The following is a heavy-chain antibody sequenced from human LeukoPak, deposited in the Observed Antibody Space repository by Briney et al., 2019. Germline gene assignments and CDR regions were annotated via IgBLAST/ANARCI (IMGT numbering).Heavy chain of an antibody. CDR2: ISGSGGST. D-gene: IGHD3-10*01. J-gene: IGHJ6*03. CDR3: AKDAWRISMPWGVVMQSHYYYYMDV. Sequence: TGGSLRLSCAASGFSFSDAWMSWVRQAPGKGLEWVSAISGSGGSTYFADSVKGRFTISRDNSKSTVYLQMNSLRAEDTAIYYCAKDAWRISMPWGVVMQSHYYYYMDVWGKGTTVTVS. V-gene: IGHV3-23*01. CDR1: GFSFSDAW.